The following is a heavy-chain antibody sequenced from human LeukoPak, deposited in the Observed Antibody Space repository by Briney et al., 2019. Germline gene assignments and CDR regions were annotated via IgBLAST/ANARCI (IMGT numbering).Heavy chain of an antibody. J-gene: IGHJ6*03. CDR3: ASGGHMDF. Sequence: GGSPRLSCVTSGLTFSKFWMSWARQAPGKGLEWVANINEDGGEKHYVDSVRDRFTISRDNTKNSLYLQMSSLRVEDTAVYYCASGGHMDFWGKGTTVTVSS. V-gene: IGHV3-7*01. CDR1: GLTFSKFW. CDR2: INEDGGEK. D-gene: IGHD3-10*01.